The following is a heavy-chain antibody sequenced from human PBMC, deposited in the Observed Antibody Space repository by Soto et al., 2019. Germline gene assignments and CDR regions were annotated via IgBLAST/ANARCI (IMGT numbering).Heavy chain of an antibody. CDR1: GGSISSSSDY. D-gene: IGHD6-6*01. CDR3: ARQDYGIAASDY. Sequence: QLQLQESGPGLVKPSATLSLTCTVSGGSISSSSDYWGWIRQPPGKGREWIGSIYYSGSTYYNPSLKSRVTISVDTSKSKFSLKLSSVTAADAAVYYCARQDYGIAASDYWGQGTLVTVSS. J-gene: IGHJ4*02. V-gene: IGHV4-39*01. CDR2: IYYSGST.